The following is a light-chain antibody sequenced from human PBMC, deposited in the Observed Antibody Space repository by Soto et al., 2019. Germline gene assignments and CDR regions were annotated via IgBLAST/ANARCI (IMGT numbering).Light chain of an antibody. Sequence: DSQLTQSPSVLSASVGDTVTITCRASQALSNYLAWYQQKPGKAPDLLIYSASTLQSGVPSRFSGSGYGTDFSLTISNLQPEDFATYYCQQLYSHPLTFGGGTKVDIK. CDR2: SAS. J-gene: IGKJ4*01. V-gene: IGKV1-9*01. CDR1: QALSNY. CDR3: QQLYSHPLT.